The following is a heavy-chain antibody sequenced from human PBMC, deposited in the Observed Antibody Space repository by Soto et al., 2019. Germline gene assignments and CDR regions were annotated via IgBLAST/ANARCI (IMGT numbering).Heavy chain of an antibody. D-gene: IGHD5-12*01. CDR3: ASGGYEGDAFDI. Sequence: SETLSLTCAVYGGSFSGYYWSWIRQPPGKGLEWIGEINHSGSTNYNPSLKSRVTISVDTSKNQFSLKLSSVTAADTAVYHCASGGYEGDAFDIWGQGTMVTVSS. J-gene: IGHJ3*02. CDR2: INHSGST. V-gene: IGHV4-34*01. CDR1: GGSFSGYY.